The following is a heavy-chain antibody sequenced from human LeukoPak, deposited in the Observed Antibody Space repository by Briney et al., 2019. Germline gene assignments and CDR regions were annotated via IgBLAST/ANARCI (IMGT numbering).Heavy chain of an antibody. Sequence: GASVKVSCKASGGTFSSYAISWVRQAPGQGLEWMGGIIPIFGTANYAQKFQGRVTITADESTSTAYMELSSLRSEDTAVYYCARDRTPPYLAGRGHNWFDPWGQGTLVTVSS. D-gene: IGHD3-10*01. J-gene: IGHJ5*02. CDR1: GGTFSSYA. V-gene: IGHV1-69*13. CDR2: IIPIFGTA. CDR3: ARDRTPPYLAGRGHNWFDP.